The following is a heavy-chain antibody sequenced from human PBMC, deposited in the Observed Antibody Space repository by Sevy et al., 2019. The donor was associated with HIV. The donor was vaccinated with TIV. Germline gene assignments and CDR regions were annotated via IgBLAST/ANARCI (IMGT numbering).Heavy chain of an antibody. Sequence: GGSLRLSCAASGFTFSSYSMNWVRQAPGKGLEWVSYISSSSSTIYYADSVKGRFTISRDNAKNSLYLQMNSLRDEATAVYYCAREIGDILTGYRGYFQHWGQGTLVTVSS. J-gene: IGHJ1*01. CDR3: AREIGDILTGYRGYFQH. D-gene: IGHD3-9*01. CDR2: ISSSSSTI. CDR1: GFTFSSYS. V-gene: IGHV3-48*02.